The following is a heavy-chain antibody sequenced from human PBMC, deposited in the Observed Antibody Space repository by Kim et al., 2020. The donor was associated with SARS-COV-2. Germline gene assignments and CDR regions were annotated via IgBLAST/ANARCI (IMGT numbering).Heavy chain of an antibody. CDR2: ISYDGSNK. J-gene: IGHJ6*01. CDR1: GFTFSSYA. D-gene: IGHD6-13*01. V-gene: IGHV3-30*04. CDR3: ARGLKSIAAAGINYGMDV. Sequence: GGSLRLSCAASGFTFSSYAMHWVRQAPGKGLEWVAVISYDGSNKYYVDSVKGRFTISRDNSKNTLYLQMNSLRAEDTAVYYCARGLKSIAAAGINYGMDV.